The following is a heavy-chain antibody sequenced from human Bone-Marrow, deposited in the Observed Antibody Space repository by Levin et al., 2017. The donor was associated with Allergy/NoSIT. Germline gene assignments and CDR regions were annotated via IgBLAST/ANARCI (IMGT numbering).Heavy chain of an antibody. D-gene: IGHD2-21*02. Sequence: SVKVSCKASGGTFNIFSVNWVRQAPGQGPEWMGGINYLFRTPTYAKNFQGRLTITAEESTRTTYMDLSSLRSEDTAVYFCAKRANCGGDCFAFDLWGQGTKVTVSS. CDR1: GGTFNIFS. CDR2: INYLFRTP. J-gene: IGHJ3*01. CDR3: AKRANCGGDCFAFDL. V-gene: IGHV1-69*13.